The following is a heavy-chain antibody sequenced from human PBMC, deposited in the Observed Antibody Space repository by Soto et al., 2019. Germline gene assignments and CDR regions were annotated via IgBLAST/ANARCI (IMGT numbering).Heavy chain of an antibody. V-gene: IGHV4-59*01. Sequence: QVQLQESGPGLVKPSETLSLTCTVSGGSISSYYWSWIRQPPGKGLEWIGYIYYSGSTTYNPSLTSRVPISVDTSKHPFSLQLSSVTAADTAVYYCARSDGRYWGQGTLVTVSS. CDR3: ARSDGRY. J-gene: IGHJ4*02. CDR2: IYYSGST. CDR1: GGSISSYY.